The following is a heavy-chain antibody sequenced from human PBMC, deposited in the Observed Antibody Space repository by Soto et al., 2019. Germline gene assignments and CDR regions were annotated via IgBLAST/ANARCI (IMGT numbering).Heavy chain of an antibody. Sequence: QVQLVESGGGLVKPGESLRLSCVASGFAFTDYYMTWIRQAPGKGLEWVSYISVGGRTIYYAESVRGRFTVSRDNAKISVFLQMNSLRAEDTAVYYCARGTPITGTENTDYFDHWGQGTLVTGSS. CDR1: GFAFTDYY. CDR3: ARGTPITGTENTDYFDH. J-gene: IGHJ4*02. CDR2: ISVGGRTI. V-gene: IGHV3-11*01. D-gene: IGHD1-20*01.